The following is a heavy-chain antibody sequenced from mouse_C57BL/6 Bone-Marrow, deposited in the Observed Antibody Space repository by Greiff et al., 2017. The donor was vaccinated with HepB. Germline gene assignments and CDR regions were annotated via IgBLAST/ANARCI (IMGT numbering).Heavy chain of an antibody. D-gene: IGHD2-1*01. J-gene: IGHJ4*01. Sequence: VQLQQSGAELARPGASVKLSCKASGYTFTSYGISWVKQRTGQGLEWIGEIYPRSGNTYYNEKFKGKATLTADKSSSTAYMALRSLTSADSAVYFCARCPYGKDAMDYWGQGTSVTVSS. CDR2: IYPRSGNT. V-gene: IGHV1-81*01. CDR3: ARCPYGKDAMDY. CDR1: GYTFTSYG.